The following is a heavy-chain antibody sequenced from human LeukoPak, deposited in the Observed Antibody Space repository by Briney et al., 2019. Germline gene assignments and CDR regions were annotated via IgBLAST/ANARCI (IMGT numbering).Heavy chain of an antibody. J-gene: IGHJ4*02. D-gene: IGHD3-3*01. CDR2: VNHSGST. CDR1: GGSFSGYY. CDR3: ARGNTYYDFYPFDY. Sequence: SETLSLTCAVYGGSFSGYYWSWIRQPPGKGLEWIGEVNHSGSTNYNPSLKSRVTISVDKSKNQFSLKLSSVTAADTAVYYCARGNTYYDFYPFDYWGQGTLVTVSS. V-gene: IGHV4-34*01.